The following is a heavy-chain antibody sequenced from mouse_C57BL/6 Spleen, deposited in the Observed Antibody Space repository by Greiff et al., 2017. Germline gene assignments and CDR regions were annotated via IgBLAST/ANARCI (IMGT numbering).Heavy chain of an antibody. D-gene: IGHD1-1*01. V-gene: IGHV3-1*01. CDR2: ISYSGST. J-gene: IGHJ1*03. Sequence: EVQLQQSGPGMVKPSQSLSLTCTVTGYSITSGYDWHWIRHFPGNKLEWMGYISYSGSTNYNPSLKSRISITHDTSKNHFFLKLNSVTTEDTATYYCAREGYYGSSYNWYFDVWGTGTTVTVSS. CDR1: GYSITSGYD. CDR3: AREGYYGSSYNWYFDV.